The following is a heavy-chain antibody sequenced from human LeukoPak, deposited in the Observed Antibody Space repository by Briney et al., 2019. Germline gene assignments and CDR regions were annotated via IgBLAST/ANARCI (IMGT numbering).Heavy chain of an antibody. CDR3: ARFPYDSKNYYYYYGMDV. CDR2: IYYSGST. D-gene: IGHD3-3*01. J-gene: IGHJ6*02. CDR1: GGSISSYY. Sequence: SETLSLTCTVSGGSISSYYWSWLRQPPGKGLEWLGYIYYSGSTNYNPSLKSRVTISVDTSKNQFSLKLSSVTAADTAVYYCARFPYDSKNYYYYYGMDVWGQGTTVTVSS. V-gene: IGHV4-59*01.